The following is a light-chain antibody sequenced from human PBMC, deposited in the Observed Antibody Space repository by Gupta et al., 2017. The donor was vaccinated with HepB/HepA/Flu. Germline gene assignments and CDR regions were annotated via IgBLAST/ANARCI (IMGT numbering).Light chain of an antibody. CDR3: GTWDSRLSAYV. V-gene: IGLV1-51*01. J-gene: IGLJ1*01. Sequence: QTVLTQPPSVSAAPGQKVTISCSGSSSNIGKKYVSWYQHLPATAPKMLIYDDNKRPSGIPDRFSGSKSGTSATLDITGLQTGDEADYYCGTWDSRLSAYVFGTGTKVTVL. CDR1: SSNIGKKY. CDR2: DDN.